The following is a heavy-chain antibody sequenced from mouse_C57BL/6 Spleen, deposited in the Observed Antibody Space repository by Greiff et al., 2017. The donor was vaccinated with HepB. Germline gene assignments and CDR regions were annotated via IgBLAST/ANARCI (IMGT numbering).Heavy chain of an antibody. CDR2: ISSGGDYI. CDR3: TRDGYSNSFDY. Sequence: EVMLVESGEGLVKPGGSLKLSCAASGFTFSSYAMSWVRQTPEKRLEWVAYISSGGDYIYYADTVKGRFTISRDNARNTLYLQMSSLKSEDTAMYYCTRDGYSNSFDYWGQGTTLTVSS. CDR1: GFTFSSYA. J-gene: IGHJ2*01. V-gene: IGHV5-9-1*02. D-gene: IGHD2-5*01.